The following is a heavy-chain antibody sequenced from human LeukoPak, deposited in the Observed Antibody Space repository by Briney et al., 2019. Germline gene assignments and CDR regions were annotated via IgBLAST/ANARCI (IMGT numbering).Heavy chain of an antibody. CDR1: GGSISSGGYY. CDR3: ARGRFSYYFDY. V-gene: IGHV4-31*03. D-gene: IGHD2/OR15-2a*01. CDR2: IYYSGST. J-gene: IGHJ4*02. Sequence: PSQTLSLTCTVSGGSISSGGYYWSWIRQDPGKGLEWIGYIYYSGSTYYNPSLKSRVTISVDTSKNQFSLKLSSVTAADTAVYYCARGRFSYYFDYWGQGTLVTVSS.